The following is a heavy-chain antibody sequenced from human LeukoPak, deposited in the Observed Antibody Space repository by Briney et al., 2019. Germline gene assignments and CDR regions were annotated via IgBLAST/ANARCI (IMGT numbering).Heavy chain of an antibody. CDR1: GFTFSSYA. CDR3: AKLSEYAVVVPAAVGGEYYFDY. CDR2: ISGSGGST. J-gene: IGHJ4*02. Sequence: GGSLRLSCAASGFTFSSYAMSWVRQAPGKGLEWVSAISGSGGSTYYADSVKGRFTISRDNSKNTLYLQMNSLRAEDTAVYYCAKLSEYAVVVPAAVGGEYYFDYWGQGTLVTVSS. V-gene: IGHV3-23*01. D-gene: IGHD2-2*01.